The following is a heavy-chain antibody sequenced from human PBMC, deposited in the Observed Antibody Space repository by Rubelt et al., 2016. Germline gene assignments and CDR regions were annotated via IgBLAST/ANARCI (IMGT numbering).Heavy chain of an antibody. CDR1: GFTVSTTH. CDR3: ARVDPNGWFDP. D-gene: IGHD2-8*01. V-gene: IGHV3-66*01. J-gene: IGHJ5*02. Sequence: EVQLVESGGGLVQPGGSLRLSCAASGFTVSTTHMSWVRQARGKGLECVSIIYSGGGSYSAYSVKGRFTISRDNSKNTRKLQMNSLRAEDTAVYYCARVDPNGWFDPWGQGTLVTVSS. CDR2: IYSGGGS.